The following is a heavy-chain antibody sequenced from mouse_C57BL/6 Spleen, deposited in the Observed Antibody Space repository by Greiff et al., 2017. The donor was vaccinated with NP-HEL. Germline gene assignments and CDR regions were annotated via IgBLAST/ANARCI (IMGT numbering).Heavy chain of an antibody. CDR1: GYTFTDYN. D-gene: IGHD2-12*01. J-gene: IGHJ1*03. CDR2: INPNNGGT. CDR3: AREGPYYSQRNWYCEV. V-gene: IGHV1-22*01. Sequence: EVQLQQSGPELVKPGASVKMSCKASGYTFTDYNMHWVKQSHGKSLEWIGYINPNNGGTSYNQKFKGKATLTVNKSSNPAYMELRSLTSEDAAVYYWAREGPYYSQRNWYCEVWGTGTTVTVSS.